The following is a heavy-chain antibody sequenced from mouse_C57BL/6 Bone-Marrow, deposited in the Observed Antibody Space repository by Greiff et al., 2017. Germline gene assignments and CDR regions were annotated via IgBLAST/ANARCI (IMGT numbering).Heavy chain of an antibody. Sequence: EVKLMESGGGLVKPGGSLKLSCAASGFTFSDYGMHWVRQAPEKGLEWVAYISSGSSTIYYADTVKGRFTISRDNAKNTLFLQMTSLRSEDTAMDYCARGAYDYDGSPAWLAYWGQGTLVTVSA. CDR1: GFTFSDYG. V-gene: IGHV5-17*01. CDR2: ISSGSSTI. J-gene: IGHJ3*01. D-gene: IGHD2-4*01. CDR3: ARGAYDYDGSPAWLAY.